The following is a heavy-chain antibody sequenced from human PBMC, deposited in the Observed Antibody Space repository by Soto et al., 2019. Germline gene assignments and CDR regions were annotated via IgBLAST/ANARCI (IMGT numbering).Heavy chain of an antibody. CDR1: GGSISSYY. D-gene: IGHD1-7*01. CDR3: ARRSITGTGFDY. CDR2: IYYSGST. Sequence: PSETLSLTCTVSGGSISSYYWSWIRQPPGKGLEWIGYIYYSGSTNYNPSLKSRVTISVDTSKNQFSLKLSSVTAADTAVYYCARRSITGTGFDYWGQGTLVTVSS. V-gene: IGHV4-59*01. J-gene: IGHJ4*02.